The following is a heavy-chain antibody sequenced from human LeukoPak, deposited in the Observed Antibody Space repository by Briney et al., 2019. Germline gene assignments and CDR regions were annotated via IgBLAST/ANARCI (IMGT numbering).Heavy chain of an antibody. V-gene: IGHV3-64*04. CDR1: GFTFSSYA. D-gene: IGHD3-10*01. CDR2: ISSNGGST. Sequence: GGSLRLSCSASGFTFSSYAMHWVRQAPGKGLEYVSAISSNGGSTYYADSVKGRFTISRDNAKNSLYLQMNSLRVEDTAFYYCARDRGSGSYSYWYFDLWGRGTLVTVSS. CDR3: ARDRGSGSYSYWYFDL. J-gene: IGHJ2*01.